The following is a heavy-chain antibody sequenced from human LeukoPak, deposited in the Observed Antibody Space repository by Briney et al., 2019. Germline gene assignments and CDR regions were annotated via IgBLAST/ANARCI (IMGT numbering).Heavy chain of an antibody. V-gene: IGHV3-30*02. CDR1: GFTFSSSG. CDR3: AKDFRASSPYYFEY. D-gene: IGHD2-2*01. CDR2: IRYDGSNK. J-gene: IGHJ4*02. Sequence: PGGSLRLSCAASGFTFSSSGMHWVRQAPGKGLEWVAFIRYDGSNKYQADSVKGRFSISRDNSKNTLYLQMNSLRVEDTALYYCAKDFRASSPYYFEYWGQGTLVTVSS.